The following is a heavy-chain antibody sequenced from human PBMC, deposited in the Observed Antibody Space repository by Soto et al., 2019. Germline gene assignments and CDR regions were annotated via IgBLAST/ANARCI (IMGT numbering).Heavy chain of an antibody. CDR1: GFTFSSYA. CDR2: ISGSGGST. CDR3: AKLGDGYNYFDY. Sequence: EVQLLESGGGLVQPGGSLRLSCAASGFTFSSYAMSWVRQAPGKGLEWVSAISGSGGSTYYADSVKGRFTISRDNSKNTLYLQMTSLRAEDKAVYYCAKLGDGYNYFDYWGQGTLVTVSS. D-gene: IGHD5-12*01. J-gene: IGHJ4*02. V-gene: IGHV3-23*01.